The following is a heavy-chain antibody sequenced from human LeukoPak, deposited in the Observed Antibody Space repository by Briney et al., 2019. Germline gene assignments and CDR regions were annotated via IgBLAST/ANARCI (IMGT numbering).Heavy chain of an antibody. D-gene: IGHD3-16*01. CDR1: GGSISSYY. J-gene: IGHJ4*02. V-gene: IGHV4-59*01. Sequence: PSETLSLTCTVSGGSISSYYWSWIRQPPGKGLEWIGYIYYSGSTNYNPSLKSRVTISVDTSKNQFSLKLSSVTAADTAVYYCARVRFHRVYAYPFDYWGQGTLITVSS. CDR2: IYYSGST. CDR3: ARVRFHRVYAYPFDY.